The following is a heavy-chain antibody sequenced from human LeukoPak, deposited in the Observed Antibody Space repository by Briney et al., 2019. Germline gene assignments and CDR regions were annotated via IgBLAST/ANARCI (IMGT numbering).Heavy chain of an antibody. V-gene: IGHV4-34*01. CDR2: INHSGST. CDR3: ARQSGSYGPDFDY. J-gene: IGHJ4*02. CDR1: GGSFSGYY. Sequence: PSETLSLTCAVYGGSFSGYYWSWIRQPPGKGLEWIGEINHSGSTNYNPSLKSRVTISVDTSKNQFSLKLSSVTAADTAVYYCARQSGSYGPDFDYWGQGTLVTVSS. D-gene: IGHD1-26*01.